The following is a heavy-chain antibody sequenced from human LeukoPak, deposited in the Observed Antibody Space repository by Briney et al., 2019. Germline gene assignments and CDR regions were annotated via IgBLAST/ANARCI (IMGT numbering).Heavy chain of an antibody. CDR3: ARPNYPGGSGSYGGPNWFDP. Sequence: GASVKVSCKASGYTFTSYGMTWVRQAPGQGLEWMGWISGFNGNTNYAQKFQGRVTMTTDTSTSTAYMELRSLTSDDTAVHYCARPNYPGGSGSYGGPNWFDPWGQGTLVTVSS. CDR1: GYTFTSYG. J-gene: IGHJ5*02. CDR2: ISGFNGNT. D-gene: IGHD3-10*01. V-gene: IGHV1-18*01.